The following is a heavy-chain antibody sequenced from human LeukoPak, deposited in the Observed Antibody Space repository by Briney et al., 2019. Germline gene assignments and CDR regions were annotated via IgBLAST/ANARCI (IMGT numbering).Heavy chain of an antibody. D-gene: IGHD2-2*01. CDR2: ISSSSSYI. J-gene: IGHJ5*02. V-gene: IGHV3-21*01. CDR1: GFTFTKYS. Sequence: GGSLRLSCAASGFTFTKYSMNWVRQAPGKGLEWVSSISSSSSYIYYADSVKGRFTISRDNAKNSLYLQMNSLRAEDTAVYYCARDHHIVVVPAATRKDWFDPWGQGTLVTVSS. CDR3: ARDHHIVVVPAATRKDWFDP.